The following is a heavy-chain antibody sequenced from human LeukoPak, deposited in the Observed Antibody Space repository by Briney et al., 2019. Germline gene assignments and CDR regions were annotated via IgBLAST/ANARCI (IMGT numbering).Heavy chain of an antibody. V-gene: IGHV3-23*01. D-gene: IGHD2-2*01. CDR3: AKVDIVVVPAAENFDY. Sequence: GGSLRLSCAASGFTFRSYAMSWVGQAAGKGLEWVSAISGSGGSTYYTDSVKGRFTTSRDNSKNTLYLQMNSLRAEDTAVYYCAKVDIVVVPAAENFDYWGQGTLVTVSS. J-gene: IGHJ4*02. CDR2: ISGSGGST. CDR1: GFTFRSYA.